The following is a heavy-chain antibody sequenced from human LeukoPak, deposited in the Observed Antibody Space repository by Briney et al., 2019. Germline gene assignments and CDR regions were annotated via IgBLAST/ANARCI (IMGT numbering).Heavy chain of an antibody. J-gene: IGHJ5*02. Sequence: SETLSLTCSVSGVSVTSHYWGWIRQPPGKGLEWLGHIFYSGSINYNPTLKSRITISADTSKNQFSLNLDSVTAADTAVYSCAREGGDPRWLDPWGQGTLVTVSS. CDR1: GVSVTSHY. CDR2: IFYSGSI. D-gene: IGHD6-25*01. V-gene: IGHV4-59*02. CDR3: AREGGDPRWLDP.